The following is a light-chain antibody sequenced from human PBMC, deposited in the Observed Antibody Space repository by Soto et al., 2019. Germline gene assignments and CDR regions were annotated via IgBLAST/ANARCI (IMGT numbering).Light chain of an antibody. Sequence: QSALTQPPSASGSPGQSVTISCTGTSSDIGDYDYVSWYQQHPGKAPKLIIYEVTKRPSGVPDRFSGSKSGNSASLTVSGLQAEDEGDYYCASYTSSSTSVIFGRGTKLTVL. V-gene: IGLV2-8*01. J-gene: IGLJ2*01. CDR2: EVT. CDR3: ASYTSSSTSVI. CDR1: SSDIGDYDY.